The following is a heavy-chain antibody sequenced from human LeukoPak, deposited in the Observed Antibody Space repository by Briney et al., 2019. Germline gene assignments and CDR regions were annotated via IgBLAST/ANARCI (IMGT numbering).Heavy chain of an antibody. V-gene: IGHV3-7*03. CDR1: GFRFSDYW. J-gene: IGHJ4*02. CDR2: IKQNGGEI. CDR3: ARDKIVGPTNFDY. D-gene: IGHD1-26*01. Sequence: GGSLRLSCAASGFRFSDYWMSWVRQVPGKGLEWVANIKQNGGEIYYVDSVKGRFTISRDNAKNSLYLQMNSLRAEDTAIYYCARDKIVGPTNFDYWGQGTLVAVSS.